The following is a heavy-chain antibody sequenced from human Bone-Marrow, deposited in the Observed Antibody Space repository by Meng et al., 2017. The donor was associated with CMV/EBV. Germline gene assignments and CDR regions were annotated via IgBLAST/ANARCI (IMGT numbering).Heavy chain of an antibody. J-gene: IGHJ4*02. Sequence: GGSLRLSCVASGFPFSTYDMSWVRQAPGEGLEWVSVITGRDDSPYYADSVKGRFTISRDKSRNTLFLQKNSLRVEDTALYYCVKGGWLDDWGQGTLVTVSS. CDR3: VKGGWLDD. D-gene: IGHD2-15*01. V-gene: IGHV3-23*01. CDR1: GFPFSTYD. CDR2: ITGRDDSP.